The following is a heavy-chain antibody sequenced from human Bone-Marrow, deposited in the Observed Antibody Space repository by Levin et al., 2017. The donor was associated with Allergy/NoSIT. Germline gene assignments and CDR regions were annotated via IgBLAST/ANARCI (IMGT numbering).Heavy chain of an antibody. V-gene: IGHV4-30-4*01. J-gene: IGHJ4*02. CDR3: ATGYSYGSPYSSGRYQLDF. CDR1: GISITSPDYW. D-gene: IGHD5-18*01. CDR2: VFYSGTT. Sequence: SETLSLTCSVSGISITSPDYWWSWVRQPPGKAPEWIGYVFYSGTTYYNASFKRRFDMSVDTSSKIFSLKIWSLTAADTAVYYCATGYSYGSPYSSGRYQLDFWGQGILVPVSS.